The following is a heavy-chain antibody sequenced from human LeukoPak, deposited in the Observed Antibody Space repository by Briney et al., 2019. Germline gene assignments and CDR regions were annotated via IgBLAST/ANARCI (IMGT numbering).Heavy chain of an antibody. CDR3: AVGGVYLRGGAEAFDI. CDR2: IYHSGSA. CDR1: GGSISSSNW. J-gene: IGHJ3*02. Sequence: SGTLSLTCAVSGGSISSSNWWSWVRQPPGKGLEWIGEIYHSGSANYNPSLKSRVTISVDKSKNQFSLKLSSVTAADTAVYYCAVGGVYLRGGAEAFDIWGQGTMVTVSS. D-gene: IGHD3-10*01. V-gene: IGHV4-4*02.